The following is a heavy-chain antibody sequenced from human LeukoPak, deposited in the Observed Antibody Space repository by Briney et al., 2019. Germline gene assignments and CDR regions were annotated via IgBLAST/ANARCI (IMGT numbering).Heavy chain of an antibody. D-gene: IGHD3-3*01. CDR3: ARSGYYDFWSVSY. CDR2: INHSGST. V-gene: IGHV4-34*01. CDR1: GGSFSGYY. Sequence: PSETLSLTCAVYGGSFSGYYWSWIRQPPGKGLEWLGEINHSGSTNYNPSLKSRVTISVDTSKKQFSLKLSSVTAADTAVYYCARSGYYDFWSVSYWGQGTLVTVSS. J-gene: IGHJ4*02.